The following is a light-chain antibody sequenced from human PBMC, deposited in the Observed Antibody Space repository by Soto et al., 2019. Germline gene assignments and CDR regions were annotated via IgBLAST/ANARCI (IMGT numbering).Light chain of an antibody. V-gene: IGKV3-15*01. CDR1: ESLFGF. CDR2: GVS. Sequence: DIVLTQSPATLSVSPGDTVTLSCRASESLFGFLAWYQQKPGQAPRLLMYGVSTRATGIPARFSGGGSATDSTLTISSLPSEDSAFYFCQSYNDWPFASGLGTRLEI. J-gene: IGKJ2*01. CDR3: QSYNDWPFA.